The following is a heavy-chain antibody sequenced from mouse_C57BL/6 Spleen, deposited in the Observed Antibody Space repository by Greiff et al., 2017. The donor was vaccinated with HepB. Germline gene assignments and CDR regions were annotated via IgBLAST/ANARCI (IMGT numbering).Heavy chain of an antibody. CDR3: AGNYYGSSYPYYFDY. J-gene: IGHJ2*01. CDR1: GYTFTSYG. CDR2: IYPRSGNT. V-gene: IGHV1-81*01. Sequence: VQLVESGAELARPGASVKLSCKASGYTFTSYGISWVKQRTGQGLEWIGEIYPRSGNTYYNEKFKGKATLTADKSSSTAYMELRSLTSEDSAVYFCAGNYYGSSYPYYFDYWGQGTTLTVSS. D-gene: IGHD1-1*01.